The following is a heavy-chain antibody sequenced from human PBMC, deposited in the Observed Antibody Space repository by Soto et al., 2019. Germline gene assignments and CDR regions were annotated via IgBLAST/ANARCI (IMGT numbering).Heavy chain of an antibody. CDR2: VYYGGRS. CDR1: SAPVSSTTYT. Sequence: SETLSLTCTVSSAPVSSTTYTWGWIRQPPGKGLEWVASVYYGGRSYYNPSLNSRVTISVDTSKNQFSLKLSSVTAADTAVYYCASDGTGCYPRFDPLGKGHRVTVAS. J-gene: IGHJ5*02. V-gene: IGHV4-39*07. CDR3: ASDGTGCYPRFDP. D-gene: IGHD3-10*01.